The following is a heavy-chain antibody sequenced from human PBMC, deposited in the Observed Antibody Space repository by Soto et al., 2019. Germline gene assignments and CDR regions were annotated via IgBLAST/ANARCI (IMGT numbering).Heavy chain of an antibody. CDR1: GGTFSSYT. CDR3: ARDLGTMVRGGYYYGMDV. CDR2: IIPILGIA. D-gene: IGHD3-10*01. J-gene: IGHJ6*02. V-gene: IGHV1-69*08. Sequence: QVQLVQSGAEVKKPGSSVKVSCKASGGTFSSYTISWVRQAPGQGLEWMGRIIPILGIANYAQKFQGRVTITADXXTXTXXMELSSLRSEDTAVYYCARDLGTMVRGGYYYGMDVWGQGTTVTVSS.